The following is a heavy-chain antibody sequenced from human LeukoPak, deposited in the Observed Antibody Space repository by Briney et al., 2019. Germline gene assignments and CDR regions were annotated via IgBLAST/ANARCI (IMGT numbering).Heavy chain of an antibody. D-gene: IGHD3-22*01. Sequence: SETLSLTCTVSGGPISSYYWSWIRQPPGKGLEWIGYIYYSGSTNYNPSLKSRVTISVDTSKNQFSLKLSSVTAADTAVYYCARVYYYDSSGYYQVRAFDIWGQGTMVTVSS. V-gene: IGHV4-59*01. CDR2: IYYSGST. CDR3: ARVYYYDSSGYYQVRAFDI. J-gene: IGHJ3*02. CDR1: GGPISSYY.